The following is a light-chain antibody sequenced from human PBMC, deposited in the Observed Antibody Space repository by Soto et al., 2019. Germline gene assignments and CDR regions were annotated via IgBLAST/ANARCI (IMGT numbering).Light chain of an antibody. CDR1: KLGDKY. J-gene: IGLJ1*01. Sequence: SYELTQPPSVSVSPGQTASITCSGDKLGDKYASWYQQKPGQAHVLVIYQDIKRPSGIPERFSGSNSGNTATLTISVTQAMDEADYYCQAWDSGSAHVFGTGTKVTVL. CDR3: QAWDSGSAHV. CDR2: QDI. V-gene: IGLV3-1*01.